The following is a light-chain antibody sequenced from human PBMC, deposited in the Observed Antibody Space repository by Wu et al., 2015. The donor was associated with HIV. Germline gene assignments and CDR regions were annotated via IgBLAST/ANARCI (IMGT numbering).Light chain of an antibody. CDR3: QQYDNSPPMYT. CDR1: QSVNSRY. Sequence: EIVLTQSPGTLSLSPGERATLSCRASQSVNSRYLAWYQQKPGQAPRLLIYGASSRDTGVPDRFSGSGSGTDFTLTISRLEPEDFAVYYCQQYDNSPPMYTFGQGTKLEIK. V-gene: IGKV3-20*01. J-gene: IGKJ2*01. CDR2: GAS.